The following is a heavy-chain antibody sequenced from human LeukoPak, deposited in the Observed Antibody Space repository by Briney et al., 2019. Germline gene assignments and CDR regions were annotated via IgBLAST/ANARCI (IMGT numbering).Heavy chain of an antibody. Sequence: GGSLRLSCAASGFTFSSYSMNWVRQAPGKGLEWVSSISSSSSYIYYADSVKGRFTISRDNAKNSLYLQMNSLRAEDTAVYYCARDQSGSWYTYPDYWGQGTLVTVSS. V-gene: IGHV3-21*01. CDR2: ISSSSSYI. D-gene: IGHD6-13*01. CDR3: ARDQSGSWYTYPDY. J-gene: IGHJ4*02. CDR1: GFTFSSYS.